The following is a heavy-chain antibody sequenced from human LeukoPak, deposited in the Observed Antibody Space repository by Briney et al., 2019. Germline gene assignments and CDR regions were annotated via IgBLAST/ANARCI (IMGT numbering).Heavy chain of an antibody. CDR3: ARVAVADGPDDY. Sequence: GGSLRLSCAASGFTFSSYSMNWVRQAPGKGLEWVSSISSSSSYIYYADSVKGRFTISRDNAKNSLYLQMNSLRAEDTAVYYCARVAVADGPDDYWGQGTLVTVSS. V-gene: IGHV3-21*01. D-gene: IGHD6-19*01. CDR2: ISSSSSYI. J-gene: IGHJ4*02. CDR1: GFTFSSYS.